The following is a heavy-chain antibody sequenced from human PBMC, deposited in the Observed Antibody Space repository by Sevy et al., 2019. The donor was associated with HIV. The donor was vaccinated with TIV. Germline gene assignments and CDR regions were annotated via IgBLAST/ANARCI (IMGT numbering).Heavy chain of an antibody. V-gene: IGHV4-31*03. D-gene: IGHD3-22*01. J-gene: IGHJ4*02. Sequence: SETLSLTCSVSAGSLTSEAYYRSWIRQHPGMGLEWIGYIYHSGTTYYNPSLKSRVTMSIDTSKEYFSLNLSSVTAADTAVYYCVSHYDTSGYYFDYWGQGTLVTVSS. CDR3: VSHYDTSGYYFDY. CDR1: AGSLTSEAYY. CDR2: IYHSGTT.